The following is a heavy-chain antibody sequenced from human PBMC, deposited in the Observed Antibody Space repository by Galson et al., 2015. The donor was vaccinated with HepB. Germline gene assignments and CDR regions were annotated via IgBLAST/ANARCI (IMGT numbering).Heavy chain of an antibody. D-gene: IGHD6-13*01. CDR1: GGTFSSFA. CDR2: IIPIFGTA. V-gene: IGHV1-69*13. Sequence: SVKVSCKASGGTFSSFAISWVRQAPGQGLEWMGGIIPIFGTANYAQKFQGRVTITADESTSTAYMELSNLRSEDTAVYYCARGPIAAAGTYNYFDYWGQGTLVTVSS. CDR3: ARGPIAAAGTYNYFDY. J-gene: IGHJ4*02.